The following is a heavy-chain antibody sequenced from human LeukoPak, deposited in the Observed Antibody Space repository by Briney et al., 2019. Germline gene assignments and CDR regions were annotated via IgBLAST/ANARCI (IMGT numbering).Heavy chain of an antibody. Sequence: GGSLRLSRAASGFTFSGFAMSWVRQAPGKGLEWISSITGDGGSTFYADSVKGRFTISRDTSRNTLYLQMTSLRAEDTAVYYCARNYFDLYYFDSWGQGTLVTVSS. CDR3: ARNYFDLYYFDS. V-gene: IGHV3-23*01. D-gene: IGHD2/OR15-2a*01. CDR2: ITGDGGST. CDR1: GFTFSGFA. J-gene: IGHJ4*02.